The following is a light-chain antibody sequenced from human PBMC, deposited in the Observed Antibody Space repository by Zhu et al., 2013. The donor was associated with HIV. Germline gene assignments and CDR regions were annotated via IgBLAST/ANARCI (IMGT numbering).Light chain of an antibody. CDR2: DVS. V-gene: IGKV1-13*02. CDR1: QDIRSA. Sequence: AVQLTQSPSSLSASVGEEVSITCRASQDIRSAVAWYQQRPGKPPKLLIYDVSSLESGVPSRFSGSGSGTDFTLTITNLQPDDFATYYCQHFSRVPFSFGPGTTVDTK. CDR3: QHFSRVPFS. J-gene: IGKJ3*01.